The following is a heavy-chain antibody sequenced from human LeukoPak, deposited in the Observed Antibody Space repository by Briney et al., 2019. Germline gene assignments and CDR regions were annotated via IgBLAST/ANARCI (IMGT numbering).Heavy chain of an antibody. CDR3: ARQAYDTGYDAFDI. J-gene: IGHJ3*02. V-gene: IGHV4-39*07. Sequence: SETLSLTCTVSGGSISSSSYYWGWIRQPPGKGLEWIGSIDYSGGTYFSPSLRSRVTMSVDTSKNQFSLKLGPLTAADTAVYYCARQAYDTGYDAFDIWGQGTMVTVSS. D-gene: IGHD3-22*01. CDR1: GGSISSSSYY. CDR2: IDYSGGT.